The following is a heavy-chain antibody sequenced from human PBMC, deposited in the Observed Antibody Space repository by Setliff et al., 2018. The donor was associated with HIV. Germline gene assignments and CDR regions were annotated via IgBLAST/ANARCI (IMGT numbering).Heavy chain of an antibody. D-gene: IGHD6-13*01. V-gene: IGHV1-46*01. CDR3: ARDQTGVAAAAFDI. CDR1: GYTFTSYY. CDR2: INPSGGST. Sequence: ASVKVSCKASGYTFTSYYMHWVRQAPGQGLEWMGIINPSGGSTTYAQKFWDRVTMTRDTSTSTVYMELSSLRSEDTAVYYCARDQTGVAAAAFDIWGQGTMVTVS. J-gene: IGHJ3*02.